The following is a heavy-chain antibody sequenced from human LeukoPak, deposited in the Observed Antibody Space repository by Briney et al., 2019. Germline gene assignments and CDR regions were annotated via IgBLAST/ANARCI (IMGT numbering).Heavy chain of an antibody. Sequence: ASVKVSCKASGGIFSSYAISWVRQAPGQGLGWMVGIIPIFGTANYAQKFQGRVTITTDESTSPAYMELSSLRSEDTAVYYCARDRAESIVGATVDAFDIWGQGTMVTVSS. V-gene: IGHV1-69*05. J-gene: IGHJ3*02. D-gene: IGHD1-26*01. CDR3: ARDRAESIVGATVDAFDI. CDR2: IIPIFGTA. CDR1: GGIFSSYA.